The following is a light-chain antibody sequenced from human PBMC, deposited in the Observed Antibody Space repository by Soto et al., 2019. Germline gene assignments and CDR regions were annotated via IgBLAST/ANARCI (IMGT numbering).Light chain of an antibody. CDR2: DAS. CDR3: QQYDNWLAT. V-gene: IGKV3D-15*01. J-gene: IGKJ1*01. Sequence: EIVMTQSPATLSVSPGERATLSCRASQSVSSNLAWYQQTPGQAPRLLIFDASTRATGIPARFSGSGSGTEFTLTISSLQSEDLAVYYCQQYDNWLATFGQGTKVEVK. CDR1: QSVSSN.